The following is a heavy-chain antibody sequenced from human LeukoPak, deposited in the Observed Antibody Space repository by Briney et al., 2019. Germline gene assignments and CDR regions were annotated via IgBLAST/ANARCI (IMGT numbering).Heavy chain of an antibody. CDR3: ARRLLWFGYNPNWFDP. Sequence: SETLSLTCTVSGGSISSYYWSWIRQPPGKGLEWIGYIYYSGSANYNPSLRNRVTISMDTSKNQFSLKLSSVTAADTAVYYCARRLLWFGYNPNWFDPWGQGTPVTVSS. J-gene: IGHJ5*02. CDR1: GGSISSYY. V-gene: IGHV4-59*12. D-gene: IGHD3-10*01. CDR2: IYYSGSA.